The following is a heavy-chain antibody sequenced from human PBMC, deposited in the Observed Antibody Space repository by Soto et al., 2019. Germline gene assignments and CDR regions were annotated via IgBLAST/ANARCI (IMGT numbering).Heavy chain of an antibody. V-gene: IGHV3-64D*06. CDR1: GFTFSSSA. Sequence: PGGSLRLSCSASGFTFSSSAMHWVRQAPGKGLEYVPAISSNGGNTYYADSVKGRFTISRDNSKNTLYLQMSSLRAEDTAVYYCVKGRPVVVAAYFDYWGQGTLVTVSS. J-gene: IGHJ4*02. D-gene: IGHD2-15*01. CDR2: ISSNGGNT. CDR3: VKGRPVVVAAYFDY.